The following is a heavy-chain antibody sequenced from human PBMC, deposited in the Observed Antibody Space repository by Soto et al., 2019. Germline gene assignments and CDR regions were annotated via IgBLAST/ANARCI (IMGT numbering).Heavy chain of an antibody. V-gene: IGHV4-59*08. J-gene: IGHJ5*02. CDR1: GGSISSYY. CDR2: IYYSGST. Sequence: SETLSLTCTVSGGSISSYYWSWIRQPPGKGLEWIGYIYYSGSTNYNPSLKSRVTISVDTSKNQFSLKLSSVTAADTAVYYCASQYCSGGSCSSWFDPWGQGTLVTVSS. D-gene: IGHD2-15*01. CDR3: ASQYCSGGSCSSWFDP.